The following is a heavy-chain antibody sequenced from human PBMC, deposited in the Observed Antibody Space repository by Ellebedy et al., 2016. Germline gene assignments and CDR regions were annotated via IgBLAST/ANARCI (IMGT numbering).Heavy chain of an antibody. CDR3: ASNYYASSGYYPKYWYFDL. D-gene: IGHD3-22*01. J-gene: IGHJ2*01. CDR2: IYYSGST. Sequence: SETLSLTCTISGGSLSNYYWSWIRQPPGKGLEWIGYIYYSGSTNYNPSLQSRVTISVDTSKNQFSLKLSSVTAADTAVYYCASNYYASSGYYPKYWYFDLWGRGTLVTVSS. CDR1: GGSLSNYY. V-gene: IGHV4-59*08.